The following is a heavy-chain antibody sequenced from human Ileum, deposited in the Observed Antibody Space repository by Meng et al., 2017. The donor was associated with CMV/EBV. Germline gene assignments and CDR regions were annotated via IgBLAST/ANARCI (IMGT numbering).Heavy chain of an antibody. V-gene: IGHV4-38-2*02. CDR3: ARGLIGYADC. J-gene: IGHJ4*02. D-gene: IGHD2-15*01. Sequence: SETLSLTCSVSGYSISSGYYWGWIRQPPGKGLEWIGSIYHSGSTYYNPSLKSRVTISVDTSTNQFSLKLSSVTAADTAMYYCARGLIGYADCWGQGTLVTVSS. CDR1: GYSISSGYY. CDR2: IYHSGST.